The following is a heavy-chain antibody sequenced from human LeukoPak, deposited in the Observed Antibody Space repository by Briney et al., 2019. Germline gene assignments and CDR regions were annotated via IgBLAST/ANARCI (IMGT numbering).Heavy chain of an antibody. J-gene: IGHJ4*02. V-gene: IGHV4-4*09. Sequence: SETLSLTCTASGASISSYYWSWIRQPPGKGLEWIGYIYTSETTNYNPSLRSRVTISIDTSKNQFSLRLSSVTAADTAVYYCARHRSPSSLSYFDIWGQGTLVIVSS. CDR2: IYTSETT. D-gene: IGHD6-19*01. CDR1: GASISSYY. CDR3: ARHRSPSSLSYFDI.